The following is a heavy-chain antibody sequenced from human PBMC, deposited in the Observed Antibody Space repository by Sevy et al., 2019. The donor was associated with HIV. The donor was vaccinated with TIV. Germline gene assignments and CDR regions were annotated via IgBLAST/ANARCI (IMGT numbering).Heavy chain of an antibody. D-gene: IGHD6-13*01. CDR3: ARESASGTPGGVYYYYYNMDV. J-gene: IGHJ6*02. CDR1: GFTFSSFS. Sequence: GGSLRLSCAASGFTFSSFSMNWVRQAPGKGPEWISYISTRSSAIYYADSMKGQFTISRENSKNSLYLQTNSLRAEDTAVYYCARESASGTPGGVYYYYYNMDVWGQGTTVTVSS. CDR2: ISTRSSAI. V-gene: IGHV3-48*01.